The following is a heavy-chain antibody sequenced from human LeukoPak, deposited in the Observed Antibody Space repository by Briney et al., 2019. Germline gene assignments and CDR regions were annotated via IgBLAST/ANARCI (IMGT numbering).Heavy chain of an antibody. V-gene: IGHV3-21*01. CDR2: ISSSSSYI. CDR1: GFTFSSYS. J-gene: IGHJ3*02. D-gene: IGHD1-26*01. Sequence: PGGSLRLSCAASGFTFSSYSMNWVRQAPGKGLEWVSSISSSSSYIYYADSVKGRFTISRDNAKNSLYLQMNSLRAEDTAVYYCARDPPTDWSIVGATGDAFDIWGQGTMVTVSS. CDR3: ARDPPTDWSIVGATGDAFDI.